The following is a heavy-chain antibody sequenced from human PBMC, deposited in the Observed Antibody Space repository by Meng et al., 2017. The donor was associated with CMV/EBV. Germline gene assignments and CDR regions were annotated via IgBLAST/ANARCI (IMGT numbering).Heavy chain of an antibody. Sequence: SGFTFSRYAMSWVRQAPEKGLEWVSVNYSGGSSTYYADSVKGRFTISRDNSKNTLYLQMNSLRAEDTAVYYCAKEGEIGAVAGHFDYWGQGTLVTVSS. CDR3: AKEGEIGAVAGHFDY. J-gene: IGHJ4*02. CDR1: GFTFSRYA. V-gene: IGHV3-23*03. D-gene: IGHD6-19*01. CDR2: NYSGGSST.